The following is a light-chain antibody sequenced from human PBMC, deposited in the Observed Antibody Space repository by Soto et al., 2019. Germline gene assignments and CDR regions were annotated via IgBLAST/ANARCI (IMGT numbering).Light chain of an antibody. CDR2: AAS. CDR1: QTISSY. Sequence: DIQMTQSPSYLSSSVGDRVTITCRASQTISSYLNWYQQKPGKAPKLLIYAASSLQSGVPSRFSGSGSGTDFTLTISSLQPEDFATYYCQQANSFPLTFGGGTKVDIK. V-gene: IGKV1-12*01. J-gene: IGKJ4*01. CDR3: QQANSFPLT.